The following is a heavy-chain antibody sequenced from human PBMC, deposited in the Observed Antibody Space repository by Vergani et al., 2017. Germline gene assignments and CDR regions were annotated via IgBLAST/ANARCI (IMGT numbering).Heavy chain of an antibody. J-gene: IGHJ5*02. CDR1: GGSFSGYY. CDR2: INHSGST. CDR3: ARGRGYCSSTSCSRFDP. V-gene: IGHV4-34*01. D-gene: IGHD2-2*01. Sequence: QLQLQESGPGLVKPSETLSLTCTVYGGSFSGYYWSWIRQPPGKGLEWIGEINHSGSTNYNPSLKSRVTISVDTSKNQFSLKLSSVTAADTAVYYCARGRGYCSSTSCSRFDPWGQGTLVTVSS.